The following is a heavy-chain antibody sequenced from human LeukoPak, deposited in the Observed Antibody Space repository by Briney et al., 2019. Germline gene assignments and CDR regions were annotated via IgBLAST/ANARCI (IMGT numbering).Heavy chain of an antibody. Sequence: PGGSLRLSCAASGFTFSSYAMYWVRQAPGKGLEWVAVVSYDGSNKYYADSVKGRFTISRDNSKNTLSLQMSSLRAEDTAVYYCARDLIFGVVTRLDVWGQGTTVTVSS. CDR3: ARDLIFGVVTRLDV. J-gene: IGHJ6*02. V-gene: IGHV3-30-3*01. CDR2: VSYDGSNK. CDR1: GFTFSSYA. D-gene: IGHD3-3*01.